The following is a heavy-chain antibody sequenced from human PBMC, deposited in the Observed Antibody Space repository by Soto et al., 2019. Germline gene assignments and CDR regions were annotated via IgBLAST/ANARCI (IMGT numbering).Heavy chain of an antibody. CDR1: GYTFTSYG. CDR3: ARDYRSLDRTTVVPPGDY. CDR2: ISAYNGNT. J-gene: IGHJ4*02. Sequence: QVQLVQSGAEVKKPGASVKVSCKASGYTFTSYGISWVRQAPGQGLEWMGWISAYNGNTNYAQKLQGRVTMTTDTSTSTAYMELRSLRSDDTAVYYCARDYRSLDRTTVVPPGDYWGQGTLVTVSS. D-gene: IGHD4-17*01. V-gene: IGHV1-18*01.